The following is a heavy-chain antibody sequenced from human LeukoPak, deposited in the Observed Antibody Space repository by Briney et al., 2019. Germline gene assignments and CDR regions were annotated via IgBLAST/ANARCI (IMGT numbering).Heavy chain of an antibody. CDR2: INSNSGGT. V-gene: IGHV1-2*02. J-gene: IGHJ5*02. Sequence: ASVTVSCKASGYTFTDYYMHWVRQAPGQGLEWMGWINSNSGGTKYAQKFQGRVTMTRDTSISTVYMELSGLRSDDTAVYFCAGVETVAAGRVGRFDPWGQGSLVTVSS. CDR1: GYTFTDYY. D-gene: IGHD6-13*01. CDR3: AGVETVAAGRVGRFDP.